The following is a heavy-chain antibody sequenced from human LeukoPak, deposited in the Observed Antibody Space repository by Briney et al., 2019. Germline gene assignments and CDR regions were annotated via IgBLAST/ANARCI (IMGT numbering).Heavy chain of an antibody. CDR2: IVPSGATS. J-gene: IGHJ6*03. CDR1: GGSFSGYY. D-gene: IGHD3-9*01. CDR3: ARASYDILTGYYISYYYYYMDV. Sequence: ETLSLTCAVYGGSFSGYYWSWVRQAPGKGLEWVSGIVPSGATSYYADSVKGRFTISRDNSKNTVSLQMNSLRVEDTAVYYCARASYDILTGYYISYYYYYMDVWGKGTTVTVSS. V-gene: IGHV3-23*01.